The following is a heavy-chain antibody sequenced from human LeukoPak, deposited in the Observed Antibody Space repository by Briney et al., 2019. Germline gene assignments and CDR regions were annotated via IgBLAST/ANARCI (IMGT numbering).Heavy chain of an antibody. CDR2: INGSSGNT. CDR3: AKDDPYYYDSSGYGGAFDI. CDR1: RFAFSSYA. D-gene: IGHD3-22*01. Sequence: PGGSLSLSCAASRFAFSSYARTWVRQAPGKGLEWVSTINGSSGNTYYADSVKGRFTISRDNSTNTLYLQINSLRAKDTAVYYCAKDDPYYYDSSGYGGAFDIWGQGTMVTVSS. V-gene: IGHV3-23*01. J-gene: IGHJ3*02.